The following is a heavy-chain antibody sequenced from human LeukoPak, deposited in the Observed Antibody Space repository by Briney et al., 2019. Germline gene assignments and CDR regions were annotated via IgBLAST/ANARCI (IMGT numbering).Heavy chain of an antibody. CDR3: ARDRRYSYGSNYFDY. V-gene: IGHV1-2*02. CDR1: GYTFTGYY. CDR2: IYPNSGGT. D-gene: IGHD5-18*01. J-gene: IGHJ4*02. Sequence: ASVKVSCKASGYTFTGYYMHWVRQAPGQGLEWMGWIYPNSGGTNYAQKLQGRVTMTTDTSTSTAYMELRSLRSDDTAVYYCARDRRYSYGSNYFDYWGQGTLVTVSS.